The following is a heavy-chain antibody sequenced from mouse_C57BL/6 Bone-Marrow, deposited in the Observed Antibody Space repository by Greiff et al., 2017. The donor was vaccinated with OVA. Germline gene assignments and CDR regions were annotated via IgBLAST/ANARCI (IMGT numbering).Heavy chain of an antibody. CDR3: ARRRLRRPLYYCDY. CDR1: GYTFTDYN. V-gene: IGHV1-18*01. CDR2: INPNNGGT. J-gene: IGHJ2*01. Sequence: EVQLQESGPELVKPGASVKIPCKASGYTFTDYNMDWVKQSHGKSLEWIGDINPNNGGTIYHQKFKGKATLTVDKSSSTAYMELRSLTSEDTAVYYCARRRLRRPLYYCDYWGQGTTLTVSS. D-gene: IGHD2-4*01.